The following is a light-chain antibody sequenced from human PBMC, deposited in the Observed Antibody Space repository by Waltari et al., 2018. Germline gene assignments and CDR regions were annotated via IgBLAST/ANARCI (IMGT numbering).Light chain of an antibody. CDR1: SGPSSNV. CDR2: VNSDGSH. V-gene: IGLV4-69*01. J-gene: IGLJ3*02. CDR3: QTGGHGTWV. Sequence: QLVLTQSPSASASLGASVKPTCPLSSGPSSNVIAWLQQQPEKGPRYLMKVNSDGSHSKGDKIPDRFSGSSSGTEHYLTISSLQSEDEADYYCQTGGHGTWVFGGGTKLTVL.